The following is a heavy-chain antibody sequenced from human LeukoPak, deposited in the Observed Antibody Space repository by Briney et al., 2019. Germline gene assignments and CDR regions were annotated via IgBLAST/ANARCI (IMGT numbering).Heavy chain of an antibody. CDR3: ARAPSLAYCGGDCYSPPDY. CDR1: GFTFSDYY. CDR2: ISSSSSYT. D-gene: IGHD2-21*02. V-gene: IGHV3-11*06. Sequence: GGSLRLSCAASGFTFSDYYMSWIRQAPGKGLEWVSYISSSSSYTNYADSVKGRFTISRDNAKNSLYLQMNSLRAGDTAVYYCARAPSLAYCGGDCYSPPDYWGQGTLVTVSS. J-gene: IGHJ4*02.